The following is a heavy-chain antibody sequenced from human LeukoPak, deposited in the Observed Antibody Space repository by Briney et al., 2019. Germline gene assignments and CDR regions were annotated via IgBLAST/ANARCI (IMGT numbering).Heavy chain of an antibody. D-gene: IGHD3-16*01. J-gene: IGHJ4*02. CDR1: GGSISGYY. V-gene: IGHV4-34*01. CDR3: ARGMITFGGVILTYFDY. Sequence: SETLSLTRAVYGGSISGYYWSWIRRAPGKGLEWIGEINHSGSTKYNPSLKSRVTISVDTSKNQFSLKLSSVTAADTAVYYCARGMITFGGVILTYFDYWGQGTLVTVSS. CDR2: INHSGST.